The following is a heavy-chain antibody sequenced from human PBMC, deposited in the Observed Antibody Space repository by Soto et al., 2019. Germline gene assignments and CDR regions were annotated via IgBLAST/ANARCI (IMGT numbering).Heavy chain of an antibody. CDR2: ISHSGST. Sequence: SETPSLTCAVYGGSLSGYYWSWIRQTPGKGLQWIGEISHSGSTNYNPSLKSRVTMSVDMSKNQISLKVSSVTAADTAVYSCARGERLHVFFRKNWFDSWGQGTLVTVSS. D-gene: IGHD1-1*01. CDR3: ARGERLHVFFRKNWFDS. J-gene: IGHJ5*01. CDR1: GGSLSGYY. V-gene: IGHV4-34*01.